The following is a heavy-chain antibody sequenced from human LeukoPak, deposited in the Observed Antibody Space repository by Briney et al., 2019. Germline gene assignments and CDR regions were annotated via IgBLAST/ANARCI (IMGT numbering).Heavy chain of an antibody. CDR3: ARVRAALGFDAFEI. CDR1: GGSISSYY. V-gene: IGHV4-59*01. D-gene: IGHD2-15*01. J-gene: IGHJ3*02. CDR2: IYYSGST. Sequence: PSETLSLTCTVSGGSISSYYWSWIRQPPGKGLEWIGYIYYSGSTNYNPSLKSRVTISVDTSKNQFSLKLSSVTAADTAVYYCARVRAALGFDAFEIWGQGTMVTVSS.